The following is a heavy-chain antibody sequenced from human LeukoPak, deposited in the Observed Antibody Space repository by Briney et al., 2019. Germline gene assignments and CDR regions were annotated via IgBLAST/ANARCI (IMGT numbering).Heavy chain of an antibody. Sequence: GGSLRLSCAASGFTFSSYSMNWVRQAPGKGLEWVSYISSSGSTIYYADSVKGRFTISRDNAKNSVYLQMNSLRAEDTAVYYCARNWILGIAAAVDVWGKGTTVTVSS. D-gene: IGHD6-13*01. J-gene: IGHJ6*04. V-gene: IGHV3-48*04. CDR3: ARNWILGIAAAVDV. CDR2: ISSSGSTI. CDR1: GFTFSSYS.